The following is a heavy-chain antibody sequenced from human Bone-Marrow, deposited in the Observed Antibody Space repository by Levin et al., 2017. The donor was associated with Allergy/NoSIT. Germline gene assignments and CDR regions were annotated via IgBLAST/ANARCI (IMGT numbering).Heavy chain of an antibody. Sequence: GESLKISCAASGFTVNSYAMSWVRQAPGKGLEWVSAISGSGTKTYYAGSVKGRFSISRDNSKNTLFLQLNSLRAEDTALYYCAREEPAVMGRDGFDYWGQGSLVTVSS. J-gene: IGHJ4*02. D-gene: IGHD1-14*01. CDR2: ISGSGTKT. V-gene: IGHV3-23*01. CDR1: GFTVNSYA. CDR3: AREEPAVMGRDGFDY.